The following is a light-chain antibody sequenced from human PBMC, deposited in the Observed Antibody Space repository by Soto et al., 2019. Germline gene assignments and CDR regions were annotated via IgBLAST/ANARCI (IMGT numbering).Light chain of an antibody. J-gene: IGKJ2*01. V-gene: IGKV3-20*01. CDR1: QSVSSSQ. Sequence: EIVLTQSPGTLSLSPGERATRSCRASQSVSSSQLDRYQQTPGEAPRLLIYGASSMATGIPDRFSGSGSWTGFTFTITSLQPNAGAVYYCEQYCSSPTYTFGQGTNLEIK. CDR2: GAS. CDR3: EQYCSSPTYT.